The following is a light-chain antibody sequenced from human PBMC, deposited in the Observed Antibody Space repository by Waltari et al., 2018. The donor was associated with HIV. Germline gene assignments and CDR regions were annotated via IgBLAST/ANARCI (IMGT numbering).Light chain of an antibody. CDR2: WAS. J-gene: IGKJ1*01. CDR3: HQYFGSPQT. V-gene: IGKV4-1*01. Sequence: DILLPQFPDSLAVSLGARATINCRSTQSIFSGSNHKSFLAWYQQKPGQPPKLLIFWASIREFGVPDRFSGSGSGADFSLTISSLQAEDAALYFCHQYFGSPQTFGQGTKVEIK. CDR1: QSIFSGSNHKSF.